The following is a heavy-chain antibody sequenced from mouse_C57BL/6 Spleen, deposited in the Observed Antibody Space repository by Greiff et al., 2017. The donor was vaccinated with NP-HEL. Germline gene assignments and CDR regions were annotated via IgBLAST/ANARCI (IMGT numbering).Heavy chain of an antibody. J-gene: IGHJ4*01. CDR2: IYPGSGST. CDR3: ASEDYSNYAMDY. Sequence: QVQLQQPGAELVKPGASVKMSCKASGYTFTSYWITWVKQRPGQGLEWIGDIYPGSGSTNYNEKFKSKATLTVDTSSSTAYMQLSSLTYEDSAVYYCASEDYSNYAMDYWGQGTSVTVSS. V-gene: IGHV1-55*01. D-gene: IGHD2-5*01. CDR1: GYTFTSYW.